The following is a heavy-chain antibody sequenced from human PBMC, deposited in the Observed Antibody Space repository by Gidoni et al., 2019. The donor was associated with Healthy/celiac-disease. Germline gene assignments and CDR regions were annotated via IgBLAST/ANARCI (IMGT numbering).Heavy chain of an antibody. V-gene: IGHV1-69*01. CDR1: GGTFSSYA. J-gene: IGHJ6*02. D-gene: IGHD3-10*01. CDR2: IIPIFGTA. CDR3: ARDRQYYYGSGSYYNPPVGYYYYGMDV. Sequence: QVQLVQSGAEVKKPGSSVKVSCKASGGTFSSYANSWVRQAPGQGLEWMGGIIPIFGTANYAQKFQGRVTITADESTSTAYMELSSLRSEDTAVYYCARDRQYYYGSGSYYNPPVGYYYYGMDVWGQGTTVTVSS.